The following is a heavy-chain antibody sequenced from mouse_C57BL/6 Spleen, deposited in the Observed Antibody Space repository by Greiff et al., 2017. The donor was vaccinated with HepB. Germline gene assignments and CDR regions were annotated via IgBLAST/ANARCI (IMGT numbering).Heavy chain of an antibody. D-gene: IGHD1-1*02. Sequence: EVQLQQSGPELVKPGASVKISCKASGYTFTDYYMNWVKQSHGKSLEWIGDINPNNGGTSYNQKFKGKATLTVDKSSSTAYMELRSLTSEDSAVYYCARGAMGNYYAMDYWGQGTSVTVSS. CDR1: GYTFTDYY. V-gene: IGHV1-26*01. CDR2: INPNNGGT. CDR3: ARGAMGNYYAMDY. J-gene: IGHJ4*01.